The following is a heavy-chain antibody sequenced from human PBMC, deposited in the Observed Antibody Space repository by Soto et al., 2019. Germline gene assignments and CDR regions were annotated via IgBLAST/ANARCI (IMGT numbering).Heavy chain of an antibody. CDR1: G. Sequence: GLPWVGQGPGKGLGWVAVIWYDGRNTYSAGSVKGRFTISRDNSKNTLYLQMNSLRPEDSALYYCARVADWGPGTQVPVSS. J-gene: IGHJ4*02. CDR3: ARVAD. V-gene: IGHV3-33*01. CDR2: IWYDGRNT.